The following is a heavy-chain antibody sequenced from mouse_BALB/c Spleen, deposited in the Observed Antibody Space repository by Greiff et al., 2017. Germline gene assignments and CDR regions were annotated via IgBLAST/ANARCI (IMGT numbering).Heavy chain of an antibody. CDR1: GYTFTDYV. V-gene: IGHV1-77*01. CDR2: IYPGSGST. J-gene: IGHJ4*01. CDR3: ARGGYYRYDYAMDY. Sequence: VKLVESGPELVKPGASVKMSCKASGYTFTDYVISWVKQRTGQGLEWIGEIYPGSGSTYYNEKFKGKATLTADKSSNTAYMQLSSLTSEDSAVYFCARGGYYRYDYAMDYWGQGTSVTVSS. D-gene: IGHD2-14*01.